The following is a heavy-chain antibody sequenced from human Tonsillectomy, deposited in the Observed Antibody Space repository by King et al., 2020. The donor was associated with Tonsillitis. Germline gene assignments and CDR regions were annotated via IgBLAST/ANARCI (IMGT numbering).Heavy chain of an antibody. CDR2: IYYSGNT. CDR3: ARESDYCSDSICYFMDY. J-gene: IGHJ4*02. Sequence: LQLQESGPGLVKPSQTLSLTCTVSGGSISSGGYYWSWIRQHPVKGLEWIGYIYYSGNTYYNPSLKSRLTISVDTSKNQFSLKLGSVTAADTAVYYCARESDYCSDSICYFMDYWGQGTLVTVSS. D-gene: IGHD2-2*01. V-gene: IGHV4-31*03. CDR1: GGSISSGGYY.